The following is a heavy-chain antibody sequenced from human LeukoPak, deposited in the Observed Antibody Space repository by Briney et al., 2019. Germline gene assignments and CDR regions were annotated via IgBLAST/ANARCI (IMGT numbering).Heavy chain of an antibody. V-gene: IGHV1-2*02. Sequence: ASVKVSCKASGYTFTGYYMHWVRQAPGQGLEWMGWINPNSGGTNYAQKLQGRVTMTTDTSTSTAYMELRSLRSDDTAVYYCARVIGEYCSSTSCSIYYYYMDVWGKGTTVTVSS. D-gene: IGHD2-2*01. J-gene: IGHJ6*03. CDR2: INPNSGGT. CDR1: GYTFTGYY. CDR3: ARVIGEYCSSTSCSIYYYYMDV.